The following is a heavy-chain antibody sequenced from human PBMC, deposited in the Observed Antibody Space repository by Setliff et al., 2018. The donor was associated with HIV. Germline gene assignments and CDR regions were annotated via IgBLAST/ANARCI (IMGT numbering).Heavy chain of an antibody. CDR1: GYSISSGYY. J-gene: IGHJ6*03. CDR2: INHSGSI. CDR3: ARGHESRTVGATRYYYYMDV. V-gene: IGHV4-34*01. Sequence: SETLSLTCAVSGYSISSGYYWNWIRQPPGKGLEWIGEINHSGSINYNPSLKSRVTISVDTSKNQFSLKLSSVTAADTAVYYCARGHESRTVGATRYYYYMDVWGKGTTVTVSS. D-gene: IGHD1-26*01.